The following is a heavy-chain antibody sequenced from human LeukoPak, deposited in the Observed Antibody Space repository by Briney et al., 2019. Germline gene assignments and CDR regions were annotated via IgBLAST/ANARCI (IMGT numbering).Heavy chain of an antibody. CDR2: IHYSGST. Sequence: PSETLSLTCSVSGGSITSHFWSWIRQPPGKGLEWIGYIHYSGSTNYNPYLKSRVTISPDTSKNQLLLKLNSVTAADTAVYYCARLVWLGESPGSWFDSWGQGTLVTVSS. D-gene: IGHD3-10*01. CDR1: GGSITSHF. V-gene: IGHV4-59*11. CDR3: ARLVWLGESPGSWFDS. J-gene: IGHJ5*01.